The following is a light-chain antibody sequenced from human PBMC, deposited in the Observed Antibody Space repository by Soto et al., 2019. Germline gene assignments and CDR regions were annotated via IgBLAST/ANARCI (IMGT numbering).Light chain of an antibody. J-gene: IGLJ3*02. CDR3: CSYAGSSTWV. CDR1: SSDVGSYNF. V-gene: IGLV2-23*01. Sequence: QSVLTQPASVSGSPGQSITISCTGSSSDVGSYNFVSWHQQHPGKAPKLMIDEGSKRPSGVSNRFSGSKSGNTASLTISGLQAEDEADYYCCSYAGSSTWVFGGGTKVTVL. CDR2: EGS.